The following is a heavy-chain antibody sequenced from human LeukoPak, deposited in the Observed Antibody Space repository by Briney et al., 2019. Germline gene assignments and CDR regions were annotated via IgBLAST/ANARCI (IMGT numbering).Heavy chain of an antibody. Sequence: PSETLSLTCTVSGGSISSYYWSWIRQPPGKGLEGIIHIYYSWSTNYNPSLKRRVTISVDTSKNQFSLKLSSVTAADTAVYYCARVYYDSSGYYDYWGQGTLVTVSS. CDR3: ARVYYDSSGYYDY. CDR1: GGSISSYY. V-gene: IGHV4-59*01. D-gene: IGHD3-22*01. CDR2: IYYSWST. J-gene: IGHJ4*02.